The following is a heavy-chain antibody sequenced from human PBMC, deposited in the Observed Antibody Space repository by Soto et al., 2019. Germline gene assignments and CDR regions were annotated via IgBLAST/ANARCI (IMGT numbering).Heavy chain of an antibody. CDR3: ARDVRFLEWLLTSYGMDV. J-gene: IGHJ6*02. CDR2: INPSGGST. Sequence: GASVKVSCKASGYTFTSYYMHWVRQAPGQGLEWMGIINPSGGSTSYAQKFQGRVTMTRDTSTSTVYMELSSLRSEDTAVYYCARDVRFLEWLLTSYGMDVWGQGTTVTVSS. D-gene: IGHD3-3*01. V-gene: IGHV1-46*01. CDR1: GYTFTSYY.